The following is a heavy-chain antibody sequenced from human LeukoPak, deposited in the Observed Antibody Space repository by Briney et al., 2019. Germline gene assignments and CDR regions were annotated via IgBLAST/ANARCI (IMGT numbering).Heavy chain of an antibody. Sequence: PSETLSLTCSVSGGSISSYYWSWIRQPAGKGLEWIGRIYISGSTNYNPSLKSRVTMSVDTSKNQFSLKLSSVTAADTAVYYCARDRGTWNDDGFDYWGQGTLVTVSS. CDR3: ARDRGTWNDDGFDY. V-gene: IGHV4-4*07. CDR2: IYISGST. D-gene: IGHD1-1*01. J-gene: IGHJ4*02. CDR1: GGSISSYY.